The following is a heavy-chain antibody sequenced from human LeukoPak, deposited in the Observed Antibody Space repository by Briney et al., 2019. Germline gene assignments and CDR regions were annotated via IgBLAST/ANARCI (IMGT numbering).Heavy chain of an antibody. D-gene: IGHD3-16*01. CDR2: ISRSSSSI. CDR3: ARPHQDYVWGSPDS. V-gene: IGHV3-48*02. J-gene: IGHJ4*02. CDR1: GFTFSNYN. Sequence: GGSLRLSCAASGFTFSNYNMNWVRQAPGKGLEWVSYISRSSSSIYYADSVKGRFTISRDNARSSLYLQMNSLRDEDTAVYYCARPHQDYVWGSPDSWGQGTLVTVSS.